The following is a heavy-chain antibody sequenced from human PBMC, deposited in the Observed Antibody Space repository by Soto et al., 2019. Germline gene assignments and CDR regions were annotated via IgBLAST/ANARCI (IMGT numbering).Heavy chain of an antibody. V-gene: IGHV3-13*05. D-gene: IGHD2-21*02. CDR1: GFTFSSYD. Sequence: ETLRLSCAASGFTFSSYDMHWVRQATGKGLEWVSAIGTAGDPYYPGSVKGRFTISRENAKNSLYLQMNSLRAGDTAVYYCARGGRNCGGDCYSRRHDAFDIWGQGTMVTVSS. CDR2: IGTAGDP. J-gene: IGHJ3*02. CDR3: ARGGRNCGGDCYSRRHDAFDI.